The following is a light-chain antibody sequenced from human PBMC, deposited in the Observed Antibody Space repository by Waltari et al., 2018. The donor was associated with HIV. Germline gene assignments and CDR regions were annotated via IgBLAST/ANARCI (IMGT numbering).Light chain of an antibody. V-gene: IGLV2-14*03. Sequence: QSALTQPASVSGSPGQSITISCTGTNNDVGTYNYVSWYQQHPGKAPKLMIYDVPERPSGVSDRFSGSKSGNTASLTIAGLQAEDEADYYCSSYTSSISLVFGGGTKVTVL. CDR3: SSYTSSISLV. CDR1: NNDVGTYNY. J-gene: IGLJ3*02. CDR2: DVP.